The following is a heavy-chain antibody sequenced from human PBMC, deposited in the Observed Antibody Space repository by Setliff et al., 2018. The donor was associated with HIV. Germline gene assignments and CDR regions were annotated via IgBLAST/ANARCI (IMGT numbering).Heavy chain of an antibody. Sequence: LSLTCAVFGGSFTDIGGSFTDYYWIWIRQPPGKGLEWIGSLRPSGNTYYNPSLKSRVTISVDTSKNQFSLKLNSVTAADTAVYYCARNVGGLRSAVNWFDPWGQGTLVTVSS. D-gene: IGHD4-17*01. V-gene: IGHV4-39*01. CDR3: ARNVGGLRSAVNWFDP. CDR2: LRPSGNT. CDR1: GGSFTDIGGSFTDYY. J-gene: IGHJ5*02.